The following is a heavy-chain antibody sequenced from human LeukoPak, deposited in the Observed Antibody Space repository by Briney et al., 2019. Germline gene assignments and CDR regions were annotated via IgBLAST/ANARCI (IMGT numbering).Heavy chain of an antibody. CDR1: GFTFSSYW. Sequence: GGSLRLSCAASGFTFSSYWMSWVRQAPGKGLEWVANIKQDGSEKYYVDSVKGRFTISRDNSKNTLYLQMNSLRAEDTAVYYCAKDLWFGELLYILDYWGQGTLVTVSS. CDR2: IKQDGSEK. D-gene: IGHD3-10*01. V-gene: IGHV3-7*01. CDR3: AKDLWFGELLYILDY. J-gene: IGHJ4*02.